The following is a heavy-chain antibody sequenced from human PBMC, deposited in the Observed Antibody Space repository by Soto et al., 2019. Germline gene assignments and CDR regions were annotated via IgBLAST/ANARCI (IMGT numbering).Heavy chain of an antibody. V-gene: IGHV2-5*02. CDR1: GFSLSTSGVG. CDR2: IYWDDDK. Sequence: QITLKESGPTLVKPTQTLTLTCTFSGFSLSTSGVGVGWIRQPPGKALEWLALIYWDDDKRYSPSLKSRLTITKDTSKNQVVLTMTNMDPMDTATYHCAHGSSSWYSGTIDFDYWGQGTLVTVSS. D-gene: IGHD6-13*01. CDR3: AHGSSSWYSGTIDFDY. J-gene: IGHJ4*02.